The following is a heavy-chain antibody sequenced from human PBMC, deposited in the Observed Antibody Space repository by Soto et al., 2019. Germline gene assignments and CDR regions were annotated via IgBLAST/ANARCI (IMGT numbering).Heavy chain of an antibody. V-gene: IGHV4-4*02. CDR2: ISHSGTT. D-gene: IGHD2-8*01. CDR1: GDSISDRNW. CDR3: ARRDDCSNGVCFMNYFDS. J-gene: IGHJ4*02. Sequence: SETLSLTCAVSGDSISDRNWWSWVRQSPGKGLEWIGEISHSGTTNYNPSLKSRVTTSLDKSKRQFSLKVTSVTAADTAVYYCARRDDCSNGVCFMNYFDSWGQGILVTVSS.